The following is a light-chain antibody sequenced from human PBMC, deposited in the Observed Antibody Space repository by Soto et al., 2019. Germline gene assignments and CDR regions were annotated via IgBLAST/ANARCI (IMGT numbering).Light chain of an antibody. CDR2: YDS. CDR1: NIGSKG. CDR3: QVWDSRSDLYV. V-gene: IGLV3-21*04. Sequence: SYVLTQPPSVSVAPGKTARITCGGNNIGSKGVHWYQQKPGQAPVLVIFYDSDRPSGIPERFSGSNSGNTATLTISRVEAGDEADYHCQVWDSRSDLYVFGPGTKLTVL. J-gene: IGLJ1*01.